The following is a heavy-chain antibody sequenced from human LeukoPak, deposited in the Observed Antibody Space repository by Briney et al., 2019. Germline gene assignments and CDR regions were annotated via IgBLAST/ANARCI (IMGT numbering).Heavy chain of an antibody. CDR2: ISSSSSTI. Sequence: GGSLRLSCAASGFTFSSYAMNWVRQAPGKGLEWVSYISSSSSTIYYADSVKGRFTISRDNAKNSLYLQMNSLRAEDTAVYYCAGRVPTYYYDLYYFDYWGQGTLVTVSS. CDR3: AGRVPTYYYDLYYFDY. CDR1: GFTFSSYA. D-gene: IGHD3-22*01. J-gene: IGHJ4*02. V-gene: IGHV3-48*01.